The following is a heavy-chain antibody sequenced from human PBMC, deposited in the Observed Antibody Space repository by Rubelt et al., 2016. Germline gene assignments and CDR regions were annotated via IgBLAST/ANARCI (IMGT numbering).Heavy chain of an antibody. CDR3: ARIVYYYYYGMDV. CDR1: GFIFNAYG. D-gene: IGHD3-16*02. V-gene: IGHV3-33*01. J-gene: IGHJ6*02. CDR2: IWYDGSND. Sequence: QVQLVESGGGVVQPGRSLRLSCAGSGFIFNAYGMHWVRQAPGKGLEWVAVIWYDGSNDFFADSVKGRFTISRENSKNTLYLQMNSLRAEDTAVYYCARIVYYYYYGMDVWGQGTTVTVSS.